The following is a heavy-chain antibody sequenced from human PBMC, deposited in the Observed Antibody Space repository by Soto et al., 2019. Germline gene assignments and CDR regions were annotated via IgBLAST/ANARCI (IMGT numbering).Heavy chain of an antibody. Sequence: PSETLSLTSAVDGGSFNGYYWTWIRQTPGKGLEWIGEINHGGGTNYNPSLESRVTILIDTSKNQFSLKLNSVTAADTAVYYCAREEVPQWFSKGYYGMDVWGQGTTVTVSS. CDR3: AREEVPQWFSKGYYGMDV. V-gene: IGHV4-34*01. CDR1: GGSFNGYY. CDR2: INHGGGT. J-gene: IGHJ6*02. D-gene: IGHD6-13*01.